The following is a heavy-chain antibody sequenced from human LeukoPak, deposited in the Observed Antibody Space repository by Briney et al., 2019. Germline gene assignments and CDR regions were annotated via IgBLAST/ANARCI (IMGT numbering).Heavy chain of an antibody. D-gene: IGHD2-2*01. CDR2: ISSSGSTI. CDR1: GFTFSSYS. V-gene: IGHV3-48*04. J-gene: IGHJ5*02. Sequence: PGGSLRLSCAASGFTFSSYSMNWVRQAPGKGLEWVSYISSSGSTIYYADSVKGRFTISRDNAKNSLYLQMNSLRAEDTAVYYCARVGPAAQGPYNWFDPWGQGTLVTVSS. CDR3: ARVGPAAQGPYNWFDP.